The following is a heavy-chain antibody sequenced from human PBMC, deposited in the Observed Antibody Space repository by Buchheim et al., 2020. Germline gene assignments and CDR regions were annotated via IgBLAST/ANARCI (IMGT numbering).Heavy chain of an antibody. Sequence: QVQLVESGGGVVQPGRSLRLSCAASGFTFSSYGMHWVRQAPGKGLEWVAVIWYDGSNKYYADSVKGRFTISRDNSKNTLYLQMNSLRVEDTAVYYCARERGTMVRGVIIFSAFDMWGQGT. J-gene: IGHJ3*02. CDR2: IWYDGSNK. CDR1: GFTFSSYG. V-gene: IGHV3-33*01. CDR3: ARERGTMVRGVIIFSAFDM. D-gene: IGHD3-10*01.